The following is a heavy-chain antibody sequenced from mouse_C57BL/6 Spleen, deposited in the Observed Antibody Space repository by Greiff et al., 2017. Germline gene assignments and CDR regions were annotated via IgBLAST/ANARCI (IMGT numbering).Heavy chain of an antibody. CDR3: AGGEGSCPLDY. D-gene: IGHD3-2*02. Sequence: QVQLQQPGAELVMPGASVKLSCKASGYTFTSYWMHWVKQRPGQGLEWIGEIDPSDSYTTYNQKFKGKATLTVDKSSSTAYMQLSSLTSEDSAVYFCAGGEGSCPLDYWGQGTSVTVSS. V-gene: IGHV1-69*01. CDR2: IDPSDSYT. J-gene: IGHJ4*01. CDR1: GYTFTSYW.